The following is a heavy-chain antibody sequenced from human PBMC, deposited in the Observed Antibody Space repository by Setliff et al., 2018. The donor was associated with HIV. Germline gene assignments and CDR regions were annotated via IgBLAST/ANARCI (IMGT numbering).Heavy chain of an antibody. V-gene: IGHV3-23*01. CDR1: GFTFSSYA. CDR3: AKGTYSYDSSGPDY. CDR2: IGGSGGST. J-gene: IGHJ4*02. Sequence: PGGSLRLSCAASGFTFSSYAMNWVRQAPGKGLEWVSVIGGSGGSTYYADSVKGRFTISRDNSKNTLYLQMNSLRAEDTAVYYCAKGTYSYDSSGPDYWGQGTQVTVSS. D-gene: IGHD3-22*01.